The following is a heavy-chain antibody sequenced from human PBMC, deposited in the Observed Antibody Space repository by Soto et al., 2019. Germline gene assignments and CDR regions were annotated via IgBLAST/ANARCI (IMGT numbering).Heavy chain of an antibody. CDR3: ARIGFDGH. CDR1: GYTFTSYG. D-gene: IGHD3-9*01. J-gene: IGHJ1*01. V-gene: IGHV1-18*01. Sequence: QVQLVQSGSEIKKPGASVKVSCKAFGYTFTSYGIGWVRQAPGQGLEWMGWISVYNDNTNYAQKFQGRVTMTTETSSSPAYMELRSLKSDDTAVYYCARIGFDGHWGQGTLVTVSS. CDR2: ISVYNDNT.